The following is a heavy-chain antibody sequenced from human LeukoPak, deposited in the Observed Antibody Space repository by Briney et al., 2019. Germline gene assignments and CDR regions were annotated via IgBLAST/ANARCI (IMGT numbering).Heavy chain of an antibody. D-gene: IGHD3-3*01. J-gene: IGHJ3*02. CDR3: ARAQDYDFWSGYYKPFDI. V-gene: IGHV1-69*01. CDR2: IIPIFGTA. Sequence: ASVKVSCKASGGTFSSYAISWVRQAPGQGLEWMGGIIPIFGTANYAQKFQGRVTITADESTSTAYMELSSLRSEDTAVDYCARAQDYDFWSGYYKPFDIWGQGTMVTVSS. CDR1: GGTFSSYA.